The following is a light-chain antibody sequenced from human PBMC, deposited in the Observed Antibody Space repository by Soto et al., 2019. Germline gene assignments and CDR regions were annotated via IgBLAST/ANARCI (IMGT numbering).Light chain of an antibody. J-gene: IGKJ2*01. Sequence: EIVLTQTPATLSLSPGERATLSCRASQSVSSYLAWYQQKPGQSPRLLIDDASNRATGIPARFSGSGSGTDFTLTISSLEPEDFAVYYCQQRSNWPLGYTFGQGTKLEI. CDR1: QSVSSY. CDR3: QQRSNWPLGYT. V-gene: IGKV3-11*01. CDR2: DAS.